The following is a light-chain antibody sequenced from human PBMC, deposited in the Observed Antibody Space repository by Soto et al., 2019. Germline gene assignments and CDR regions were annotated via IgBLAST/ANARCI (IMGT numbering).Light chain of an antibody. CDR2: WAS. J-gene: IGKJ1*01. CDR3: QQYYSPWT. Sequence: DIVMTQSPDSLAVSLGERATINYKSSQSVLYSSNNKNYLAWYQQKPGQPPKLLIYWASIRESGVPDRFSGSGSGTDFTLTISNLQAEDVAVYYCQQYYSPWTFGQGTKVEIK. CDR1: QSVLYSSNNKNY. V-gene: IGKV4-1*01.